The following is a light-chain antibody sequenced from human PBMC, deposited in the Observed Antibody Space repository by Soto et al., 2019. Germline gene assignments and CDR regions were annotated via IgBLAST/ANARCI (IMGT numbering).Light chain of an antibody. CDR1: QGISSA. V-gene: IGKV1-13*02. Sequence: AIQLTQSPSSLSASVGDRVTITCRASQGISSALAWYQQKPGKAPKLLIYDASSLESGVPSRFSGSGSGTDFTLTISSLQPEDFATYYCQHYSSYSALTFGGGTKV. J-gene: IGKJ4*01. CDR2: DAS. CDR3: QHYSSYSALT.